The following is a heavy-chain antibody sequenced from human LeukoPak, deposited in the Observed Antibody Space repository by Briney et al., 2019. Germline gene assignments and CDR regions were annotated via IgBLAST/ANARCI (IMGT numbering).Heavy chain of an antibody. V-gene: IGHV1-2*02. Sequence: GPVKVSCKASGYTFTGYYMHWVRQAPGQGLEWMGWINPNSGGTNYAQKFQGRVTMTRDTSISTAYMELSRLRSDDTAVYYCARFASELWFGEFWGQGTLVTVSS. CDR1: GYTFTGYY. CDR2: INPNSGGT. J-gene: IGHJ4*02. CDR3: ARFASELWFGEF. D-gene: IGHD3-10*01.